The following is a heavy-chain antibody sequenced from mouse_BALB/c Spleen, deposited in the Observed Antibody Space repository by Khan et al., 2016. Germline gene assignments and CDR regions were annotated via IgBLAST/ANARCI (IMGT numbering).Heavy chain of an antibody. CDR2: ISYSGST. D-gene: IGHD2-3*01. J-gene: IGHJ2*01. CDR3: ATYDGYLFDY. Sequence: EVQLQESGPSLVKPSQTLSLTCSVTGDSITSGCWNWIRQFPGNKLEYMGYISYSGSTYYNTYLKSRISITRDTSKNHYYLQLQTVTTEDTATYYCATYDGYLFDYWGQGTTLTVSA. V-gene: IGHV3-8*02. CDR1: GDSITSGC.